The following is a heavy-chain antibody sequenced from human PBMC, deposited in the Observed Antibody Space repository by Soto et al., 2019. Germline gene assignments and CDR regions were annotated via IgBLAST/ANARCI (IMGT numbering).Heavy chain of an antibody. J-gene: IGHJ4*02. D-gene: IGHD5-12*01. CDR2: IYYSGST. V-gene: IGHV4-31*03. CDR3: ARDGGSGYDYGPDY. Sequence: KTSETLSLTCIVSGGSISSGGYYWSWIRRHPGKGLEWIGYIYYSGSTDYNPSLKSRVTMSVDTSKNQFSLKLTSVTAADTAMYFYARDGGSGYDYGPDYWGQGTLVTVSS. CDR1: GGSISSGGYY.